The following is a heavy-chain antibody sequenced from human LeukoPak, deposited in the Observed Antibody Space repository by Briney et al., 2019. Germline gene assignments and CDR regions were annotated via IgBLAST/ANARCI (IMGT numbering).Heavy chain of an antibody. CDR2: ISGSGGST. J-gene: IGHJ3*02. CDR1: GFTFSSYG. D-gene: IGHD3-22*01. CDR3: AKVRYYYDSSGPDDAFDI. Sequence: GGTLRLSCAASGFTFSSYGMSWVRQAPGKGLEWVSAISGSGGSTYYADSVKGRFTISRDNSKNTLYLQMNSLRAEDTAVYYCAKVRYYYDSSGPDDAFDIWGQGTMVTVSS. V-gene: IGHV3-23*01.